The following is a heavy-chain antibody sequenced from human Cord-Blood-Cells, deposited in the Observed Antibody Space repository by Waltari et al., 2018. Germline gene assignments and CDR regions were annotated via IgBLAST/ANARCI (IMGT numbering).Heavy chain of an antibody. D-gene: IGHD3-3*01. Sequence: QVQLQESGPGLVKPSQTLSLTCTVSGGSISSGGYYWSWIRQHPGKGLEWIGYIYYSGSTYYTPSLKRRVTISVDTSKNQFSLKLSSVTAADTAVYYCARVGSSFGVVTQYYFDYWGQGTLVTVSS. CDR1: GGSISSGGYY. CDR2: IYYSGST. V-gene: IGHV4-31*03. CDR3: ARVGSSFGVVTQYYFDY. J-gene: IGHJ4*02.